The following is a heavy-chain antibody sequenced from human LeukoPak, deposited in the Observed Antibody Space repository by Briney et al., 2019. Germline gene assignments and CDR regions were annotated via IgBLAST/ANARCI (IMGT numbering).Heavy chain of an antibody. J-gene: IGHJ4*02. CDR2: ISYDGSNK. CDR1: GFTFSSYG. V-gene: IGHV3-30*03. CDR3: AREFAYDSSGYYYYY. Sequence: GGSLRLSCAASGFTFSSYGMHWVRQAPGKGLEWVAVISYDGSNKYYADSVKGRFTISRDNSKNTLYLQMNSLRAEDTAVYYCAREFAYDSSGYYYYYWGQGTLVTVSS. D-gene: IGHD3-22*01.